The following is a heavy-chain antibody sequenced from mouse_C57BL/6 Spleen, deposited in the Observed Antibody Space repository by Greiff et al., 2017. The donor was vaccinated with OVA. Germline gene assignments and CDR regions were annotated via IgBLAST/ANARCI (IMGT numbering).Heavy chain of an antibody. Sequence: VQLQQSGAELVKPGASVKLSCTASGFNITDYYMHWVKQRTEQGLEWIGRIDPEDGDTKYDPKFKGKATITADTSSNTAYLQLSSLTSEDAAVYCCASGGTTVVAGYWGQGTTLTVSS. J-gene: IGHJ2*01. CDR1: GFNITDYY. D-gene: IGHD1-1*01. CDR2: IDPEDGDT. V-gene: IGHV14-2*01. CDR3: ASGGTTVVAGY.